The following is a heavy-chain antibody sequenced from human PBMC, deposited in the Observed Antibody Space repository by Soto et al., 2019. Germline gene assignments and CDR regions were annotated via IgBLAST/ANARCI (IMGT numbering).Heavy chain of an antibody. J-gene: IGHJ4*02. CDR1: GCTFSSYA. D-gene: IGHD3-22*01. Sequence: GASVKVSCKASGCTFSSYAISCVRQAPGQGLEWMGGIIPIFGTANYAQKFQGRVTITADESTSTAYMELSSLRSEDTAVYYCARDYYDSSGYYYPFDYWGQGTLVTVSS. CDR3: ARDYYDSSGYYYPFDY. V-gene: IGHV1-69*13. CDR2: IIPIFGTA.